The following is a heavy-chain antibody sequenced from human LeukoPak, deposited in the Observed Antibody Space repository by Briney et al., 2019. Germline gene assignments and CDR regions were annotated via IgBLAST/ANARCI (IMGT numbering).Heavy chain of an antibody. CDR2: INPKNGDT. D-gene: IGHD3-10*01. J-gene: IGHJ5*02. CDR3: ALASGKNWFDP. V-gene: IGHV1-2*02. Sequence: ASVKVSCKASGYTFTGYYIHWVRQAPGQGLEWMGWINPKNGDTNYAQKFQGRVTMTRDTSISTAYAEVRRLESDDTAVYYCALASGKNWFDPWGQGTLVTVSS. CDR1: GYTFTGYY.